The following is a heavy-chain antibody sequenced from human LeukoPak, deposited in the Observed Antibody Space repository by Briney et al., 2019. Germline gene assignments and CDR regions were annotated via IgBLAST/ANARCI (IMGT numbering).Heavy chain of an antibody. J-gene: IGHJ5*02. CDR2: ISAYNGNT. Sequence: ASVKVSFKASGYTFTTYGISWVRQAPGQGLEWMGWISAYNGNTNYAQKLQGRVTMTTDTSTSTAYMELRSLTSDDTAVYYCARDKDYYDPFDPWGQGTLVTVSS. CDR1: GYTFTTYG. D-gene: IGHD3-22*01. CDR3: ARDKDYYDPFDP. V-gene: IGHV1-18*01.